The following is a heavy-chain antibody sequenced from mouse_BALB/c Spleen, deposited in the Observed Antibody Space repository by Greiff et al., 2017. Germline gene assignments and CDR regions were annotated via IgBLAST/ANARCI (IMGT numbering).Heavy chain of an antibody. J-gene: IGHJ3*01. D-gene: IGHD2-3*01. CDR2: IYPGSGST. V-gene: IGHV1S22*01. Sequence: LQQSGSELVRPGASVKLSCKASGYTFTSYWMHWVKQRPGQGLEWIGNIYPGSGSTNYDEKFKSKATLTVDTSSSTAYMQLSSLTSEDSAVYYCTRGRDGYYAYWGQGTLVTVSA. CDR1: GYTFTSYW. CDR3: TRGRDGYYAY.